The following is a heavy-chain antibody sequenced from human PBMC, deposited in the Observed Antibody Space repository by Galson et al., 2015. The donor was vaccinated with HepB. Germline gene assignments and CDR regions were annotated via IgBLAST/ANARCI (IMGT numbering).Heavy chain of an antibody. D-gene: IGHD5-18*01. CDR1: GFTFSSYS. CDR3: ARDKEVDTAMVFYGMDV. CDR2: ISSSSSYI. V-gene: IGHV3-21*01. Sequence: SLRLSCAASGFTFSSYSMNWVRQAPGKGLEWVSSISSSSSYIYYADSVKGRFTISRDNAKNSLYLQMNSLRAEDTAVYYCARDKEVDTAMVFYGMDVWGQGTTVTVSS. J-gene: IGHJ6*02.